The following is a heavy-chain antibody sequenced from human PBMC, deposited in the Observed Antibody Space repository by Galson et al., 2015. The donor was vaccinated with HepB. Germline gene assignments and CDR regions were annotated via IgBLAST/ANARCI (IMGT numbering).Heavy chain of an antibody. CDR2: IYYSGST. CDR3: ARSHTVTTFIGGYYGMDV. Sequence: SETLSLTCTVSGGSISSYYWSWIRQPPGKGLECIGYIYYSGSTNYNPSLKSRVTMSVDTSKKQFSLKLSSVTAADTAVYYCARSHTVTTFIGGYYGMDVWGQGTTVTVSS. V-gene: IGHV4-59*12. D-gene: IGHD4-11*01. J-gene: IGHJ6*02. CDR1: GGSISSYY.